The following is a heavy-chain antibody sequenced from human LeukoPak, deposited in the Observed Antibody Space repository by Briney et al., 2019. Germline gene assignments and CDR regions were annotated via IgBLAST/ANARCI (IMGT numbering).Heavy chain of an antibody. Sequence: SETLSLTCTVSGGSITDYYWSWIRQPPGKGLEWIGYIYYSGNTNYNPSLKSRVTISVDTSKTQFSLRLSSVAAADTAMYYCARGGIKGSTGPRSFDYWGQGTLVTVSS. CDR3: ARGGIKGSTGPRSFDY. CDR1: GGSITDYY. CDR2: IYYSGNT. J-gene: IGHJ4*02. V-gene: IGHV4-59*01. D-gene: IGHD1-26*01.